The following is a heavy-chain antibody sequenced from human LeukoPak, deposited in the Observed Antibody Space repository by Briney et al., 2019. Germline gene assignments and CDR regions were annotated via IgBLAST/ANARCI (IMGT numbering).Heavy chain of an antibody. CDR2: IIPIFGTA. CDR3: ARGYCSSTSCYSRPSYYYYYMDV. J-gene: IGHJ6*03. D-gene: IGHD2-2*01. Sequence: ASVKVSCKASGGTFSSYAISWVRQAPGQGLEWMGEIIPIFGTANYAQKFQGRVTITADKSTSTAYMELSSLRSEDTAVYYCARGYCSSTSCYSRPSYYYYYMDVWGKGTTVTVSS. V-gene: IGHV1-69*06. CDR1: GGTFSSYA.